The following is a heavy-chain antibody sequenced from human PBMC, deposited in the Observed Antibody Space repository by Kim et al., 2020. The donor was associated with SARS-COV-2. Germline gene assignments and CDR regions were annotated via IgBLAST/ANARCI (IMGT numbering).Heavy chain of an antibody. J-gene: IGHJ6*02. CDR2: INSDGSST. CDR3: ARRVEYSTPSMLYYYYGMDV. Sequence: GGSLRLSCAASGFTFSSYWMHWVRQAPGKGLVWVSRINSDGSSTSYADSVKGRFTISRDNAKNTLYLQMNSLRAEDTAVYYCARRVEYSTPSMLYYYYGMDVWGQGTTVTVSS. V-gene: IGHV3-74*01. CDR1: GFTFSSYW. D-gene: IGHD6-6*01.